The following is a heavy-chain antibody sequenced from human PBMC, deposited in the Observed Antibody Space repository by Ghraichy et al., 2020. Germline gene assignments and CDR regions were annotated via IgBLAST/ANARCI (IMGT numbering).Heavy chain of an antibody. Sequence: SETLSLTCTVSGGSISRSSYYWGWIRQPPGKGLEWIGSIYYSGSTYYNPSLKSRVTISVDTSKNQFSLKLSSVTVADTAVYYCARWGGIAARYGPYYYGMDVWCQGTTVTVSS. CDR2: IYYSGST. CDR3: ARWGGIAARYGPYYYGMDV. D-gene: IGHD6-6*01. J-gene: IGHJ6*02. V-gene: IGHV4-39*01. CDR1: GGSISRSSYY.